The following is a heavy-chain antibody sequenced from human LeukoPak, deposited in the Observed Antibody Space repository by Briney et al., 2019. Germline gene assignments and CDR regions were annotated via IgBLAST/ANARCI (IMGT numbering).Heavy chain of an antibody. Sequence: GASVKVSCKASGYTFTSHGISWVRQAPGQGLEWMGWISAYNGNTNYAQKLQGRVTMTTDTSTSTAYMELRSLRSDDTAVYYCAREYQLYCSGGSCYSGDIDYWGQGTLVTVSS. CDR2: ISAYNGNT. D-gene: IGHD2-15*01. J-gene: IGHJ4*02. CDR3: AREYQLYCSGGSCYSGDIDY. CDR1: GYTFTSHG. V-gene: IGHV1-18*01.